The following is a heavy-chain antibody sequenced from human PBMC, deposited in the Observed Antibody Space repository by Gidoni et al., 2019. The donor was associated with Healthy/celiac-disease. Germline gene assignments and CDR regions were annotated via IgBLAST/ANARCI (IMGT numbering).Heavy chain of an antibody. CDR2: IYYSGST. J-gene: IGHJ6*02. Sequence: QVQLQESGPGLVQPSQTLSLTCTVSGGPISSGGYYWSWIRQHPGKGLEWIGYIYYSGSTYYNPSLKSRVTISVDTSKNQFSLKLSSVTAADTAVYYCARSEYGDYNGGMDVWGQGTTVTVSS. CDR1: GGPISSGGYY. D-gene: IGHD4-17*01. V-gene: IGHV4-31*03. CDR3: ARSEYGDYNGGMDV.